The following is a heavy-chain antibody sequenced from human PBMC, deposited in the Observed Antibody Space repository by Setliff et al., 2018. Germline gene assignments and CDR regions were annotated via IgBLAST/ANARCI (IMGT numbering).Heavy chain of an antibody. CDR2: IFYSGDT. Sequence: PSETLSLTCTVSGGSVRSHYWSWIRHSPGKGLEWIGFIFYSGDTKSNPSLKSRVTISVDTSKNQFSLKLDSVTAADTAVYYCAIDYGPTGTPYHWGQGTPVTVSS. V-gene: IGHV4-59*02. D-gene: IGHD1-1*01. CDR1: GGSVRSHY. CDR3: AIDYGPTGTPYH. J-gene: IGHJ4*02.